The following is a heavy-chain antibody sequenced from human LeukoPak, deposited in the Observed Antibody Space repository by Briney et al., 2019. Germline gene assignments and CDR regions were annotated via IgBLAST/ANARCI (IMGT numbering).Heavy chain of an antibody. CDR1: GYTFTSYG. CDR3: ARDKSSARFLDY. J-gene: IGHJ4*02. CDR2: ISAYNGNT. Sequence: ASVKVSCKASGYTFTSYGISWVRQAPGQGLEWMGWISAYNGNTNYAQKLQGRVTMTIDTSTSTAYMELRSLRSDDTAVYYCARDKSSARFLDYWGQGTLVTVSS. D-gene: IGHD3-3*01. V-gene: IGHV1-18*01.